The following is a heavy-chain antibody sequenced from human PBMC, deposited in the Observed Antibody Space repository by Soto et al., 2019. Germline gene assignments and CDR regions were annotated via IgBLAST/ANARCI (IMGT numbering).Heavy chain of an antibody. V-gene: IGHV4-31*03. Sequence: QVQLQESGPGLVKPSQTLSLTCSVSGGSISSGGYYWSWVRQHPGKGLEWIGHMYYNGGTYNNPSLKSRLTTSLDTPPNQFSLRLSSVTAADTAVYYCARGKDSITGTTTWGQGILVTVSS. CDR1: GGSISSGGYY. D-gene: IGHD1-7*01. J-gene: IGHJ4*02. CDR3: ARGKDSITGTTT. CDR2: MYYNGGT.